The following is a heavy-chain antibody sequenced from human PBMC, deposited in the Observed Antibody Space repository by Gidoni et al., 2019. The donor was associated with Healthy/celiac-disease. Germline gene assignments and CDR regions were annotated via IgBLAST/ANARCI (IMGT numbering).Heavy chain of an antibody. CDR2: ISGSGGST. D-gene: IGHD3-22*01. J-gene: IGHJ4*02. V-gene: IGHV3-23*01. CDR3: VVDYDSRGYFLWGFDY. Sequence: EVQLLESGGGLVQPGGSLRPSFDALGFPFTIYAMSWVRQAPGKGLGWVSAISGSGGSTYYADSVKGRFTISRDNSKNTLYLQMNSLRAEDTAVYYCVVDYDSRGYFLWGFDYWGQGTLVTVSS. CDR1: GFPFTIYA.